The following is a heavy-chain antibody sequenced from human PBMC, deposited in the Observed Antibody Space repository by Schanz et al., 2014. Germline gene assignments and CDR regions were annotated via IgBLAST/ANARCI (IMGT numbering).Heavy chain of an antibody. CDR1: GFTFRSHA. V-gene: IGHV3-7*01. D-gene: IGHD3-3*01. CDR3: ARGVRIDY. J-gene: IGHJ4*02. Sequence: VQLVESGGGVVQPGRSLRLSCAASGFTFRSHAMHWVRQAPGKGLEWVANIKQDGSEKYYVDSVKGRFTISRDNAKNSLYLQMNSLTAEDTAVYYCARGVRIDYWGQGTLVTVSS. CDR2: IKQDGSEK.